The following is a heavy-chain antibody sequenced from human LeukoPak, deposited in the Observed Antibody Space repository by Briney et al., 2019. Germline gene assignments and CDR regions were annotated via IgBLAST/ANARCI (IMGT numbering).Heavy chain of an antibody. V-gene: IGHV3-48*03. J-gene: IGHJ4*02. CDR3: AREGLGEQWLAMDY. CDR1: GFTFSSFE. CDR2: ISSGGSTI. D-gene: IGHD6-19*01. Sequence: PGGSLRLSCAASGFTFSSFEMKWVRQAPGKGLEWVSYISSGGSTIYYADSVKGRFTISRDNAKNSLYLQMNSLRAEDTAVYYCAREGLGEQWLAMDYWGQGTLVTVSS.